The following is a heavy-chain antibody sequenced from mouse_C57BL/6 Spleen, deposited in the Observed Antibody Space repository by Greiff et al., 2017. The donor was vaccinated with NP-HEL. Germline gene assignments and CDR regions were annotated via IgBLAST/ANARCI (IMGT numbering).Heavy chain of an antibody. CDR2: IRLKSDNYAT. CDR1: GFTFSNYW. D-gene: IGHD4-1*01. V-gene: IGHV6-3*01. Sequence: DVQLQESGGGLVQPGGSMKLSCVASGFTFSNYWMNWVRQSPEKGLEWVAQIRLKSDNYATHYAESVKGRFTISRDDSKSSVDLQMNNLRAEDTGSYYCTGSGTGPYFDYWGQGTTLTVSS. J-gene: IGHJ2*01. CDR3: TGSGTGPYFDY.